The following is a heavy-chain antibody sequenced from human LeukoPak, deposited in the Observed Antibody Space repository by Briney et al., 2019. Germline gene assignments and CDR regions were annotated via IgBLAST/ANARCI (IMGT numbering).Heavy chain of an antibody. CDR1: GFTFSNYW. CDR3: AKAKRRDSGYYSDYYYGMDV. J-gene: IGHJ6*02. CDR2: IKQDGREK. V-gene: IGHV3-7*03. D-gene: IGHD3-22*01. Sequence: PGGSLRLSCAGSGFTFSNYWMSWVRQAPGKGPEWVANIKQDGREKHYVDSVKGRFTISRDNAKSSLYLQMNSLRAEDTAVYYCAKAKRRDSGYYSDYYYGMDVWGQGTTVTVSS.